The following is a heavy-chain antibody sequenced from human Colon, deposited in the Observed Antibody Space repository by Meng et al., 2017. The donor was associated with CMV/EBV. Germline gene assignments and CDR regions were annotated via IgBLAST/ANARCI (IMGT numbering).Heavy chain of an antibody. V-gene: IGHV3-21*06. J-gene: IGHJ4*02. CDR3: ARDPDHDRYGSGRCLDY. CDR2: ISSSSTYI. Sequence: GESLEISCSASGFSLNHYGMNWVRQAPGRGLEWVSYISSSSTYIFYADSVKGRFTISRDNANNLLYLQMTSLRADDTAVYYCARDPDHDRYGSGRCLDYWGQGTLVTVSS. CDR1: GFSLNHYG. D-gene: IGHD3-10*01.